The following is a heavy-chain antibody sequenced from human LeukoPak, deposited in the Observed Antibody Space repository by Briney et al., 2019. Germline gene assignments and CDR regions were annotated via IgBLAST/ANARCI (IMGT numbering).Heavy chain of an antibody. V-gene: IGHV1-69*04. CDR2: IIPIFGIA. Sequence: SVKLSCKASGGTFSSYAISWVRQAPGQGLEWMGRIIPIFGIANYAQKFQGRVTITADKSTSTAYMELSSLRSEDTAVYYCARGSGYGDYRLAYFDYWGQGTLVTVSS. CDR1: GGTFSSYA. D-gene: IGHD4-17*01. CDR3: ARGSGYGDYRLAYFDY. J-gene: IGHJ4*02.